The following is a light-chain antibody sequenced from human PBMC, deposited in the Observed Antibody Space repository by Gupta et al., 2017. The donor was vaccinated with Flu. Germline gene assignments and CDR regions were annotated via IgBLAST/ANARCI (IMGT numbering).Light chain of an antibody. J-gene: IGLJ2*01. CDR1: SSDIGVYDF. V-gene: IGLV2-11*01. Sequence: QSALTQPRSVSGSPGQSVTISCTGTSSDIGVYDFVPWYQQHPGKVPKLMIYYVTKRPSGVPDRFSGSKSGNTASLTISGLQAEDEADYYCCSFAGSYTFVIFGGGTKLTVL. CDR3: CSFAGSYTFVI. CDR2: YVT.